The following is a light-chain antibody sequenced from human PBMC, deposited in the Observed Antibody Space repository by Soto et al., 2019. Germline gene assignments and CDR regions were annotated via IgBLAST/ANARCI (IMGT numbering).Light chain of an antibody. Sequence: DIQMTQSPSSVSASVGDRVTITCLASQSITSYLNWYQQKPGKAPKLLIYAASSLQSRVPSRFSGSGSGTDFTLTISRLEPEDFAVYYCQQYGSSPQTFGQGTKVDIK. CDR3: QQYGSSPQT. V-gene: IGKV1-39*01. J-gene: IGKJ1*01. CDR1: QSITSY. CDR2: AAS.